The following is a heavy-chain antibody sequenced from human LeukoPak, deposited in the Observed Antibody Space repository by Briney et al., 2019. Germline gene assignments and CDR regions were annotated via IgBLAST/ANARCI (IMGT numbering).Heavy chain of an antibody. D-gene: IGHD6-6*01. CDR3: ARTLRIAARPKYYFDY. Sequence: KPSETLSLTCTVSGDSISSRSYYWDWIRQPPGGGLEWIGSIFYRGTTYYNPSLKSRVTISLDTSKNQFSLKLSSVTAADTAVYYCARTLRIAARPKYYFDYWGQGTLVTVSS. CDR2: IFYRGTT. J-gene: IGHJ4*02. CDR1: GDSISSRSYY. V-gene: IGHV4-39*07.